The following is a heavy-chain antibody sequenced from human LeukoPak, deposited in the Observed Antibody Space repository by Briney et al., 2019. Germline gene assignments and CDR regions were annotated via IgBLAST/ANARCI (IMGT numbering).Heavy chain of an antibody. D-gene: IGHD4-17*01. V-gene: IGHV4-61*02. CDR1: GGSISSGTYY. Sequence: SQTLSLTCTVSGGSISSGTYYWSWIRQPAGKGLEWIGRIYSSGSTSYNPSLESRATISVDTSKNRFSLKLSSVTAADTAVYYCAIHDYGDRDAFDIWGQGTMVTVSS. CDR3: AIHDYGDRDAFDI. J-gene: IGHJ3*02. CDR2: IYSSGST.